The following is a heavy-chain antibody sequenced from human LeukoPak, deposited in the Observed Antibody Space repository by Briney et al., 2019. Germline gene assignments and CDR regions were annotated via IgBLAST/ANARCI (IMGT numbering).Heavy chain of an antibody. CDR2: IYYSGST. V-gene: IGHV4-31*03. D-gene: IGHD6-13*01. Sequence: SQTLSLTCTVSGASISSGGYYWSWIRQHPGKGLEWIGYIYYSGSTYYNPSLKSRVTISVDTSKNQFSLKLSSVTAGDTAVYYCARHRVPIAAAGPFDPWGQGTLVTVSS. J-gene: IGHJ5*02. CDR1: GASISSGGYY. CDR3: ARHRVPIAAAGPFDP.